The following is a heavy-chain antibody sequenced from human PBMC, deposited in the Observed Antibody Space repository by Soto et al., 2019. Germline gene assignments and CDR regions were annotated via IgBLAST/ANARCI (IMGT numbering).Heavy chain of an antibody. J-gene: IGHJ4*02. CDR3: TTGTPRPGRAADFWSGYYAFDY. V-gene: IGHV3-15*07. D-gene: IGHD3-3*01. CDR1: GFTFSNAW. CDR2: IKSKTDGGTT. Sequence: GGSLRLSCAASGFTFSNAWMNWVRQAPGKGLEWVGRIKSKTDGGTTDYAAPVKGRFTISRDDSKNTLYLQMNSLKTEDTAVYYCTTGTPRPGRAADFWSGYYAFDYWGQGTLVTVSS.